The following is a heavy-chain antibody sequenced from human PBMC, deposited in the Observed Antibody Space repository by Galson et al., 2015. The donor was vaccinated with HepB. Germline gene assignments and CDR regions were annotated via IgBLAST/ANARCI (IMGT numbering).Heavy chain of an antibody. D-gene: IGHD3-16*02. CDR1: GYTFSDYA. CDR2: INAGNGNT. CDR3: VRGHTVTFGGVFVVPVYFDC. V-gene: IGHV1-3*01. Sequence: SVKVSCKASGYTFSDYAIHWVRQAPGQGLEWLGWINAGNGNTKLAQKFEGRLSITRDTSASTAYMDLGSLRSEDTAVYSCVRGHTVTFGGVFVVPVYFDCWGLGTLVTVPS. J-gene: IGHJ4*02.